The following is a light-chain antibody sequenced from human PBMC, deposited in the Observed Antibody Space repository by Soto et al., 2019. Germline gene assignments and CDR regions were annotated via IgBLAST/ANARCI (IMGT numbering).Light chain of an antibody. J-gene: IGKJ1*01. CDR3: QQYNDWLWT. Sequence: EIVLTQSPGTLSLSPVERDTLSCRASQSVSSSYLAWYQQKPGQAPRLLIYGASTRATGIPARFSGRGSGTEFTLTITSLQSEDFAVYDCQQYNDWLWTVGQWNKVDI. CDR2: GAS. V-gene: IGKV3-15*01. CDR1: QSVSSSY.